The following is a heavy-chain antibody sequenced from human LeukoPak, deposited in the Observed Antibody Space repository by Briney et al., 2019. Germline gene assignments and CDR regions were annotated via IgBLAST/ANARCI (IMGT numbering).Heavy chain of an antibody. V-gene: IGHV1-69*04. Sequence: ASVKVSCKASGGTFSSYAISWVRQAPGQGLEWMGRIIPILGIANYAQKFQGRVTITADKSTSTAYMELSSLRSEDTAVYYCARVGGDSSGYSTWFDPWGQRTLVTVSS. CDR2: IIPILGIA. J-gene: IGHJ5*02. CDR1: GGTFSSYA. CDR3: ARVGGDSSGYSTWFDP. D-gene: IGHD3-22*01.